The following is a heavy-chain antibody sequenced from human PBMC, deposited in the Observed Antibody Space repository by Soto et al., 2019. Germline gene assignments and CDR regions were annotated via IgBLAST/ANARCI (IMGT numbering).Heavy chain of an antibody. CDR1: GFTFSAYA. Sequence: EVQLLESGGDLVQPGGSLRLSCAASGFTFSAYAISWVRQAPGKGLEWVSAVSGSGGDTFYADSVKGRFTICRDTSKKPLYLQMTSLRADDTAVYYCARSYCNGAGCYQTWFGPWGQGTLVTVSS. J-gene: IGHJ5*02. V-gene: IGHV3-23*01. D-gene: IGHD2-15*01. CDR3: ARSYCNGAGCYQTWFGP. CDR2: VSGSGGDT.